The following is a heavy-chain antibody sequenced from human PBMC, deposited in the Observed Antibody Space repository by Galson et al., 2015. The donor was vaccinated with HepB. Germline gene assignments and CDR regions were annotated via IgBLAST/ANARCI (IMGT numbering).Heavy chain of an antibody. CDR2: ISSSSAYI. CDR3: ARVVSRTYCGGDCYSGGDY. V-gene: IGHV3-21*01. D-gene: IGHD2-21*02. Sequence: SLRLSCAASGFSFRSYSMNWVRQAPGKGLDWVSSISSSSAYIYYADSVKGRFTISRDNAKNSLYLQMNSLRVEDTAVYYCARVVSRTYCGGDCYSGGDYWGQGTLVTVSS. J-gene: IGHJ4*02. CDR1: GFSFRSYS.